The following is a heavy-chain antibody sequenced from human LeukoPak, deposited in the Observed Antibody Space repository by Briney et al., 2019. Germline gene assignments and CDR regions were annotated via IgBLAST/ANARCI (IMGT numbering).Heavy chain of an antibody. D-gene: IGHD5-18*01. CDR3: VGEVDSAMVY. V-gene: IGHV3-74*01. CDR1: GFTFSNSW. Sequence: GGSLRLSCAASGFTFSNSWMHLVRQAPGEGLLWVSSLSGDEKFIHYGDSVQGRFTISRDNAKNTLYLQMNSLRVEDTALYFCVGEVDSAMVYWGRGTLVTVSS. J-gene: IGHJ4*02. CDR2: LSGDEKFI.